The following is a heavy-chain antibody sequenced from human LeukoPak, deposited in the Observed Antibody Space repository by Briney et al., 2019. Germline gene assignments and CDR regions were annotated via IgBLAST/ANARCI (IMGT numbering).Heavy chain of an antibody. Sequence: SETLSLTCTVSGGSISSYYWSWIRPPAGKGLEWIGRIYTSGSTTYNPSLKSRVTISVDTSKKQFSLKLNYVTAGDTDGFFLSRDLTLLGLGSYSWFDPWGEGTLVTVSS. D-gene: IGHD3-10*01. J-gene: IGHJ5*02. CDR2: IYTSGST. V-gene: IGHV4-4*07. CDR3: SRDLTLLGLGSYSWFDP. CDR1: GGSISSYY.